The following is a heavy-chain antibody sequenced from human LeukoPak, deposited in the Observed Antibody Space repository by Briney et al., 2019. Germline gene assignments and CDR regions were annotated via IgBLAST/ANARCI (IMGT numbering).Heavy chain of an antibody. D-gene: IGHD3-10*01. CDR3: ATAPYYYGSGSYGVY. V-gene: IGHV1-69*04. CDR2: IIPILGIA. J-gene: IGHJ4*02. Sequence: ASVKVSCKASGGTFSSYAISWVRQAPGQGLEWMGRIIPILGIANYAQKFQGRVTITADKSTSTAYMELSSLRSEDTAVYYCATAPYYYGSGSYGVYWGQGTLVTVSS. CDR1: GGTFSSYA.